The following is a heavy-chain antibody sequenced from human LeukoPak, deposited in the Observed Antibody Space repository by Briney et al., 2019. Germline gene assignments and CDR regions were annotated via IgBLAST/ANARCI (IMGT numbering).Heavy chain of an antibody. J-gene: IGHJ4*02. CDR1: GGTFSSYA. CDR3: AREYSGSYYSFLGFDY. Sequence: GSSVKVSCKASGGTFSSYAISWVRQAPGQGLEWMGRIIPIFGTANYAQKFQGRVTITADKSTSTAYMELSSLRSEDTAVYYCAREYSGSYYSFLGFDYWGQGTLVTVSS. D-gene: IGHD1-26*01. CDR2: IIPIFGTA. V-gene: IGHV1-69*06.